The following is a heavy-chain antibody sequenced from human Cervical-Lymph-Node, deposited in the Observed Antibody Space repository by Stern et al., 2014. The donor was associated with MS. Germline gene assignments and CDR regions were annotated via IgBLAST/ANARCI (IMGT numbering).Heavy chain of an antibody. CDR1: GYSFTANW. V-gene: IGHV5-51*01. D-gene: IGHD4-17*01. CDR2: IKPGDSDT. Sequence: VQLVESGAEVKKPGESLKISCKGSGYSFTANWIAWVRQMPGQGLEWMVIIKPGDSDTRYSPSFQGQVTISADKSTSTAYLQWSSLKASDTAMYYCARDYGDYAFDYWGQGTLVTVSS. CDR3: ARDYGDYAFDY. J-gene: IGHJ4*02.